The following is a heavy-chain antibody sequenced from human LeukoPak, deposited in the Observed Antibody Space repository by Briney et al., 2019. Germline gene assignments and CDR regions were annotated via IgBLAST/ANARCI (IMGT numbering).Heavy chain of an antibody. CDR1: GGSISSYY. Sequence: SETLSLTCTVSGGSISSYYWSWIRQPPGKGLEWIGYIYYSGSTNYNPSLKSRVTISVDTSKNQFSLKLSSVTAADTAVYYCARLPLAHDYGDHRYWYFDLWGRGTLVTVSS. J-gene: IGHJ2*01. CDR3: ARLPLAHDYGDHRYWYFDL. D-gene: IGHD4-17*01. V-gene: IGHV4-59*08. CDR2: IYYSGST.